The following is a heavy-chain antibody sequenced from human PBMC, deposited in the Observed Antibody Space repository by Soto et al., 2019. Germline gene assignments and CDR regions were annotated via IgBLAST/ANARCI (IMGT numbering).Heavy chain of an antibody. V-gene: IGHV1-2*04. D-gene: IGHD2-15*01. Sequence: GASVKVSCKGSGYTFSSYDINWVRQASGQGLEWMGWINPNSGGTNYAQKFQGWVTMTRDTSISTAYMELSRLRSDDTAVYYCARGYCSGGSCPNWFDPWGQGTLVTVSS. CDR1: GYTFSSYD. CDR3: ARGYCSGGSCPNWFDP. J-gene: IGHJ5*02. CDR2: INPNSGGT.